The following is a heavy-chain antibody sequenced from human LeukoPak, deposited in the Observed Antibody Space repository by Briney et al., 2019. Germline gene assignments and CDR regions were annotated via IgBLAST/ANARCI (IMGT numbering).Heavy chain of an antibody. D-gene: IGHD3-22*01. CDR3: ARDKRYYYDSSGYLHSYYYYGMDV. J-gene: IGHJ6*02. Sequence: SQTLSLTCAISGDSVSSNSAAWNWSRQSPSRGLEWLGRTYYRSKWYNDYAVSVKSRITINPDTSKNQFSLQLNSVTPEDTPVYYCARDKRYYYDSSGYLHSYYYYGMDVWGQGTTVTVSS. CDR1: GDSVSSNSAA. CDR2: TYYRSKWYN. V-gene: IGHV6-1*01.